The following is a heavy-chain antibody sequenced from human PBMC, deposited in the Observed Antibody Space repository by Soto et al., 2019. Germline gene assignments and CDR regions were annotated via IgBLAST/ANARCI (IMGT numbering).Heavy chain of an antibody. CDR2: IYPGDSDT. Sequence: PGESLKISCKGSGYSFTIYWIGWVRQMPGKGLEWMGIIYPGDSDTRYSPSFQGQVTISADKSISTAYLQWSSLKASDTAMYYCARAAGSYRIYYGMDVWGQGTTVTVSS. D-gene: IGHD1-26*01. CDR3: ARAAGSYRIYYGMDV. V-gene: IGHV5-51*01. CDR1: GYSFTIYW. J-gene: IGHJ6*02.